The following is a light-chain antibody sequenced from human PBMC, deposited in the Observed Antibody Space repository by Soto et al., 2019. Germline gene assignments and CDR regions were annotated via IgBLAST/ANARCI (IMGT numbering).Light chain of an antibody. CDR1: QGIRTE. Sequence: ATQMTQSPSSLSPSVGDRVTIACRASQGIRTELGWYQQKAGEAPKLLIYAASTFQSGVPPRFSGSGSGTDFTLTVSSLQAEDFATYYCLQDYDYPRTFGQGTKVEMK. CDR3: LQDYDYPRT. J-gene: IGKJ1*01. V-gene: IGKV1-6*01. CDR2: AAS.